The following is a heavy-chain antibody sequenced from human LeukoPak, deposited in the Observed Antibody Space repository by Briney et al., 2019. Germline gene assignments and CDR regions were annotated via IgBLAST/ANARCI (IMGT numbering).Heavy chain of an antibody. CDR1: GFTFSSYW. J-gene: IGHJ4*02. CDR3: ARGSVLWFGELLGY. CDR2: IKSDGSST. Sequence: SGGSLRLSCAASGFTFSSYWMHWVRQAPGKGLVWVSYIKSDGSSTFYADSVKGRFTISRDNAKNTLYLQMNSLRAEDTAVYYCARGSVLWFGELLGYWGQGTLVTVSS. D-gene: IGHD3-10*01. V-gene: IGHV3-74*01.